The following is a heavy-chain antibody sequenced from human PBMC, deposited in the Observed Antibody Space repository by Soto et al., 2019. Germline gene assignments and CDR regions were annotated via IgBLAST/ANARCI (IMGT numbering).Heavy chain of an antibody. CDR2: IWYDGSNK. CDR3: ARNYDFWSGYDNAEYYYYGMDV. D-gene: IGHD3-3*01. Sequence: ESGGGVVQPGRSLRLSCAASGFTFSSYGMHWVRQAPGKGLEWVAVIWYDGSNKYYADSVKGRFTISRDNSKNTLYLQMNSLRAEDKAVYYCARNYDFWSGYDNAEYYYYGMDVWGQGTTVTVSS. CDR1: GFTFSSYG. V-gene: IGHV3-33*01. J-gene: IGHJ6*02.